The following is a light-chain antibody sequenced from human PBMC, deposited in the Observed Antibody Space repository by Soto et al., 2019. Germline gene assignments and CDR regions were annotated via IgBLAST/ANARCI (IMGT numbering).Light chain of an antibody. CDR2: GTS. CDR3: QEYNNWPWT. CDR1: QSVSSN. V-gene: IGKV3-15*01. J-gene: IGKJ1*01. Sequence: EIVMTQSPATLSVSPGERATLSCRASQSVSSNLAWYQQKPGQAPRLLIYGTSTRATRIPASFSGSGSGTESTHTISSLQSEDFAVYYYQEYNNWPWTFGQGTKVEIK.